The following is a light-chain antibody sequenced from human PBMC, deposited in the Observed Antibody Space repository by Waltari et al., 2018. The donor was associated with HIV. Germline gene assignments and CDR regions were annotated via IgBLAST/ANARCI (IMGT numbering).Light chain of an antibody. Sequence: EIVMTQSQATLSVSPGERVTVSCRASQTINTNLAWYQQKPGQAPRLLIYGASTRDTGIAARFSGGGSGTECTLTISSLQSEDFAIYYCQQYSNWPRTFGQGTQVEIK. J-gene: IGKJ1*01. V-gene: IGKV3-15*01. CDR2: GAS. CDR1: QTINTN. CDR3: QQYSNWPRT.